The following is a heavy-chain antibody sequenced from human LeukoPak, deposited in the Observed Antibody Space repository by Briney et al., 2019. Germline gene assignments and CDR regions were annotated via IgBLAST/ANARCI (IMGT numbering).Heavy chain of an antibody. D-gene: IGHD2-8*01. J-gene: IGHJ4*02. V-gene: IGHV4-39*01. CDR1: GGSISSGSYY. CDR3: ERLLGYCTNGVCPARH. Sequence: SETLSLTCTVSGGSISSGSYYWGWIRQPPGKGLEWIGSINYSGSSYYHPSLKSRVTMSVDTSKNQFSLTLSSVTAADTAVYYCERLLGYCTNGVCPARHWCQGTLVTVSS. CDR2: INYSGSS.